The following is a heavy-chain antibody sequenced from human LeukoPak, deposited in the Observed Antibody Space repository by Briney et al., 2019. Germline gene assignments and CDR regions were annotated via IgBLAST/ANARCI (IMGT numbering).Heavy chain of an antibody. CDR3: ARAAVGATSDFDY. CDR1: GFTFSNYW. V-gene: IGHV3-74*01. J-gene: IGHJ4*02. D-gene: IGHD1-26*01. Sequence: GGSLRLSCAASGFTFSNYWMHWVRQAPGRGLVWVSRINTDGSSTSYADSVKGRFTISRDNAKNTLYLQMNSLRAEDTAVYYCARAAVGATSDFDYWGQGTLVTVSS. CDR2: INTDGSST.